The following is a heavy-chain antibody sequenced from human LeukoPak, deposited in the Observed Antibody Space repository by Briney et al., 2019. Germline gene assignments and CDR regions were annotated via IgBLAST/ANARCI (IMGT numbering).Heavy chain of an antibody. Sequence: SETLSLTCTVSGGSSSSDYWSWIRQPAGKGLEWIGRIYSSGSTNYNPSLKSRVTMSVDTSKNQFSLKLSSVTAADTAVYYCVGWSATRIDYWGQGTLVTVSS. CDR3: VGWSATRIDY. CDR1: GGSSSSDY. V-gene: IGHV4-4*07. CDR2: IYSSGST. D-gene: IGHD3-3*01. J-gene: IGHJ4*02.